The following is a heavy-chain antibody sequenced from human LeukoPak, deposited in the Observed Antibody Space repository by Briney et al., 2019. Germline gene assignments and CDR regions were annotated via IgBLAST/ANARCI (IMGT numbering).Heavy chain of an antibody. CDR1: RFTPSREL. CDR2: IKQDGSEK. Sequence: PRGTLRLSSAPSRFTPSRELMSWVPQAPGKGGWWVANIKQDGSEKYYVDSVKGRFKISRDNDKNSLYLPINSLRAEDTAVYHCARGGDMVDYWGQGTLVTVSS. J-gene: IGHJ4*02. CDR3: ARGGDMVDY. V-gene: IGHV3-7*01. D-gene: IGHD2-15*01.